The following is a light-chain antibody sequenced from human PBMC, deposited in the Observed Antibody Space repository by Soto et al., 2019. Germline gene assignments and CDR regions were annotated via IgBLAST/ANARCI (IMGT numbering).Light chain of an antibody. CDR1: QAISNY. V-gene: IGKV1-27*01. CDR2: AAS. J-gene: IGKJ3*01. Sequence: DIQMTQSPSSVSASVGDRVTITCRASQAISNYLAWYRQKPGEVPKVLIYAASTLQSGVPSRFSGSGSGTDFTLTITSLQPEDVATYYCQKYNSAPFTFGPGTKVDLK. CDR3: QKYNSAPFT.